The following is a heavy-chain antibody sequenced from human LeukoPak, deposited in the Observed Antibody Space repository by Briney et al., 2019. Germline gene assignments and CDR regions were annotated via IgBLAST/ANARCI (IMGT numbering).Heavy chain of an antibody. V-gene: IGHV3-30*04. CDR1: GFTFSRFG. CDR2: ISYDGRIK. D-gene: IGHD4-17*01. CDR3: ARADYGDDRHRGS. J-gene: IGHJ5*02. Sequence: GGSLRLSCVASGFTFSRFGLHWVRQAPGKGLEWVAGISYDGRIKHYADSVTGRFTISRDNSKNTLSLEMSSLRGEDTAVYFCARADYGDDRHRGSWGQGTLVTVSP.